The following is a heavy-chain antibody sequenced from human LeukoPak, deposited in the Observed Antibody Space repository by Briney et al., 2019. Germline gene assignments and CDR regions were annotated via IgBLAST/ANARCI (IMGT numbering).Heavy chain of an antibody. CDR3: AKGRKSSSWSFDY. Sequence: GGSLRLSCAASGFTFSVYSMGWVRQAPGKGLEWVSAISGSGGSTYYADSVKGRFTISRDNSKNTLYLQMNSLRAEDTAVYYCAKGRKSSSWSFDYWGQGTLVTVSS. CDR2: ISGSGGST. V-gene: IGHV3-23*01. D-gene: IGHD6-13*01. CDR1: GFTFSVYS. J-gene: IGHJ4*02.